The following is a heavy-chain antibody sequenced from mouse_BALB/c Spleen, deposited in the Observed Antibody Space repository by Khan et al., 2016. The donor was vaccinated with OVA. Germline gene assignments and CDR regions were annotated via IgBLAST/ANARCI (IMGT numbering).Heavy chain of an antibody. CDR1: GFTFSDYY. J-gene: IGHJ4*01. D-gene: IGHD2-4*01. V-gene: IGHV5-4*02. CDR2: ISDGGNYT. CDR3: ARDYDYDGYYTMDY. Sequence: VQLQQSGGGLVNPGGSLKLSCAASGFTFSDYYMYWVRQTPEKRLEWVATISDGGNYTYYPDDLKGRFTISRDNAKNSLYLQMSSLKSEDTAMYYCARDYDYDGYYTMDYWGQGTSVTVSS.